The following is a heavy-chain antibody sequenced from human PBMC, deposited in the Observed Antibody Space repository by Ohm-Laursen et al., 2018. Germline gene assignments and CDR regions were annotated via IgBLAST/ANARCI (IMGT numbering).Heavy chain of an antibody. Sequence: SLRLSCAASGFSFSNAWMTWVRQAPGKGLEWIGRIKTRSHGATTDYAAPVKGRFTISRDDSKNTLYLQINSLKTEDTAVYYCTTDPAEGYYFDYWGQGTLVTVSS. CDR3: TTDPAEGYYFDY. CDR1: GFSFSNAW. J-gene: IGHJ4*02. V-gene: IGHV3-15*01. CDR2: IKTRSHGATT. D-gene: IGHD2-15*01.